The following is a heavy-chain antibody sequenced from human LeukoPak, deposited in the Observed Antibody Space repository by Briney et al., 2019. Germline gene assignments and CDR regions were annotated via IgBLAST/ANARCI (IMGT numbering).Heavy chain of an antibody. J-gene: IGHJ4*02. D-gene: IGHD5-12*01. CDR3: APLDFEYSGYDSLKY. CDR1: GFTFSSYW. Sequence: GGSLRLSCAASGFTFSSYWMHWVRQAPGKGLVWVSRINSDGSSTSYADSVKGRFTISRDNAKNTLYLQMNSLRDEDTAVYYCAPLDFEYSGYDSLKYWGQGTLVTVSS. CDR2: INSDGSST. V-gene: IGHV3-74*01.